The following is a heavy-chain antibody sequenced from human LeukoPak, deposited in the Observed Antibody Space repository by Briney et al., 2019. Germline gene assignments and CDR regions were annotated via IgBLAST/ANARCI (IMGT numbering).Heavy chain of an antibody. CDR3: AKHFQSSGWFWDY. V-gene: IGHV1-69*04. CDR2: IIPILGIA. CDR1: GGTFSSYA. D-gene: IGHD6-19*01. Sequence: SVKVSCKASGGTFSSYAISWVRQAPGQGLEWMGRIIPILGIANYAQKFQGRVTITADKSTSTAYMELSSLRAEDTAIYYCAKHFQSSGWFWDYWGQGTLVTVSS. J-gene: IGHJ4*02.